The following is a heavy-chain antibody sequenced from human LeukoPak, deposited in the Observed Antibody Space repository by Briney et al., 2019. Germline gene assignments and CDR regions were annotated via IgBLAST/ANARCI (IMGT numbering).Heavy chain of an antibody. CDR2: ISGSGRST. CDR3: AKSRHTASDY. V-gene: IGHV3-23*01. J-gene: IGHJ4*02. Sequence: SGGSLRLSCAASGFTFSSCAMSWVRQAPGKGLEWVSAISGSGRSTFYADSVKGRFTISRDTSKSTLYLEINSLRAEDTAVYYCAKSRHTASDYWGQGTLVTVSS. CDR1: GFTFSSCA. D-gene: IGHD5-18*01.